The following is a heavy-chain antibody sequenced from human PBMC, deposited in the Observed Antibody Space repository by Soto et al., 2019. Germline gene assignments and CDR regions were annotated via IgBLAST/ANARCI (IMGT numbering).Heavy chain of an antibody. V-gene: IGHV3-7*04. CDR1: GFTFSSYW. CDR2: IKQDGSEK. Sequence: PGGSLRLSCAASGFTFSSYWMSWVRQAPGKGLEWVANIKQDGSEKYYVDSVKGQFTISRDNAKNSLYLQMNSLRAEDTAVYYCARALEYGSGSYFDYWGQGTLVTVSS. CDR3: ARALEYGSGSYFDY. J-gene: IGHJ4*02. D-gene: IGHD3-10*01.